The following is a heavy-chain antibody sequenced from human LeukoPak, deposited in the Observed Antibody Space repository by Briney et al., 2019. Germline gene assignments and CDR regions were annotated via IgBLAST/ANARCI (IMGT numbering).Heavy chain of an antibody. D-gene: IGHD6-19*01. CDR3: ARSSSGWFKGSDY. CDR2: IYYSGST. CDR1: GGSFSSGSYY. J-gene: IGHJ4*02. Sequence: PSETLSLTCTVSGGSFSSGSYYWSWIQQPPGKGLEWIGYIYYSGSTNYNPSLKSRVTISVDTSKNQFSLKLSSVTAADTAVYYCARSSSGWFKGSDYWGQGTLVTVSS. V-gene: IGHV4-61*01.